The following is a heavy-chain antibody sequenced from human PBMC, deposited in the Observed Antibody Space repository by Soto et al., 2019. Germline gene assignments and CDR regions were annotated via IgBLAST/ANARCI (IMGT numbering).Heavy chain of an antibody. J-gene: IGHJ4*02. Sequence: QGQVVESGGGVVQPGRSLRLSCAASGFTLSCCGMHWVRQAPGKGLEWVGVITYDGGDKHYADSVKGRFTISRDSSENTVYLQMNSLRVEDSAIYYCAKEQSSGYYIVVDYWGQGTLVTVSS. CDR1: GFTLSCCG. CDR2: ITYDGGDK. CDR3: AKEQSSGYYIVVDY. D-gene: IGHD6-19*01. V-gene: IGHV3-30*18.